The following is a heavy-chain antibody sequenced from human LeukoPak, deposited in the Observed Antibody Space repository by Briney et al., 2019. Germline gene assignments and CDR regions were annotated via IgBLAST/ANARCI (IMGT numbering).Heavy chain of an antibody. V-gene: IGHV4-34*01. Sequence: PSETLSLTCTVSGYSISYDYYWSWIRQPPGKGLEWIGEINHSGSTNYNPSLKSRVTISVDTSKNQFSLKLSSVTAADTAVYYCARDLLVGGSGYHYWGQGTLVTVSS. CDR2: INHSGST. J-gene: IGHJ4*02. CDR3: ARDLLVGGSGYHY. D-gene: IGHD3-22*01. CDR1: GYSISYDYY.